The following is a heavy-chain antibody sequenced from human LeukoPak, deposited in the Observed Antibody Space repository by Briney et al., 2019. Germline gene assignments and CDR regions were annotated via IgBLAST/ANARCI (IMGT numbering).Heavy chain of an antibody. J-gene: IGHJ4*02. Sequence: AGGSLRLSCAASGFTFSSFAMSWVRQAPGKGLEWVSAISGSGGSTYYADSVKGRFTISRDDSKNTLYLQMNSLRAEDTAVYYCAKGLAMVRGVIIPFGYWGQGTLVTVSS. CDR2: ISGSGGST. CDR3: AKGLAMVRGVIIPFGY. D-gene: IGHD3-10*01. CDR1: GFTFSSFA. V-gene: IGHV3-23*01.